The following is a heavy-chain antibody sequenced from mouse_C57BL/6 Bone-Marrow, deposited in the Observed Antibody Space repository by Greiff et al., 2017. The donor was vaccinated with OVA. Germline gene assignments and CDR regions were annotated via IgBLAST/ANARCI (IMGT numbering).Heavy chain of an antibody. D-gene: IGHD2-4*01. CDR3: ARRYDYDGGGDYYAMDY. J-gene: IGHJ4*01. CDR1: GYTFTDYN. V-gene: IGHV1-18*01. CDR2: INPNNGGT. Sequence: VQLQQSGPELVKPGASVKIPCKASGYTFTDYNMDWVKQSHGKSLEWIGDINPNNGGTIYNQKFKGKATLTVDKSSSTAYMELRSLTSVDTAVYYCARRYDYDGGGDYYAMDYWGQGTSVTVSS.